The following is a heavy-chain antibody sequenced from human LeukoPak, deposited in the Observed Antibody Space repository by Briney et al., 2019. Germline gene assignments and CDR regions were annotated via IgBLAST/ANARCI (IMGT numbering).Heavy chain of an antibody. CDR2: IKCDGSEK. J-gene: IGHJ3*02. D-gene: IGHD2-2*01. V-gene: IGHV3-52*01. Sequence: GGSLGLSCAASGFTFSNSWMHWVCQAPEKGLEGVADIKCDGSEKCYVDSVKGRLTISRDNAKNSLYLQVNSLRAEDMTVYYCVRGVGSSTSCYVRAFDIWGQGTVVTVSS. CDR3: VRGVGSSTSCYVRAFDI. CDR1: GFTFSNSW.